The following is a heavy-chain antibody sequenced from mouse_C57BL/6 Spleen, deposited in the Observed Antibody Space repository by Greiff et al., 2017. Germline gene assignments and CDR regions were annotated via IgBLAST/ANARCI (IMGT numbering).Heavy chain of an antibody. CDR1: GFTFSDYG. V-gene: IGHV5-17*01. J-gene: IGHJ1*03. CDR3: ARTDYGSSYYWYFDV. CDR2: ISSGSSTI. Sequence: EVKVVESGGGLVKPGGSLKLSCAASGFTFSDYGMHWVRQAPEKGLEWVAYISSGSSTIYYADTVKGRFTISRDNAKNTLFLQMTSLRSEDTAMYYCARTDYGSSYYWYFDVWGTGTTVTVSS. D-gene: IGHD1-1*01.